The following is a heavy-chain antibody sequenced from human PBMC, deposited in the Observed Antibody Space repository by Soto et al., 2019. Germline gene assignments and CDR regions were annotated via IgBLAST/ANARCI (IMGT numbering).Heavy chain of an antibody. V-gene: IGHV4-4*07. Sequence: TLSLTCTVSGGSISSYYWSWIRQPAGKGLEWIGRIYTSGSTNYNPSLKSRVTMSVDTSKNQFSLKLSSVTAADTAVYYCARDGRRYCSGGSCDWFDPWGQGTLVTVSS. CDR2: IYTSGST. D-gene: IGHD2-15*01. CDR3: ARDGRRYCSGGSCDWFDP. CDR1: GGSISSYY. J-gene: IGHJ5*02.